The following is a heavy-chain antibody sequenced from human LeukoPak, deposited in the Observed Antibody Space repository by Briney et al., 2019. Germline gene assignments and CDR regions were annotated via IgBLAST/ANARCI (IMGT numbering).Heavy chain of an antibody. CDR1: GFTLSIYW. CDR3: ARIRDNSGYYDY. V-gene: IGHV3-7*05. Sequence: GGSPRLSCVAPGFTLSIYWMIWVGQAPGTGQARVANIKQDGSEIYYVDSVKGRFTISRDNAKNSLYLQMNSLREEDTAVYYCARIRDNSGYYDYWGQGTVVTVSS. CDR2: IKQDGSEI. J-gene: IGHJ4*02. D-gene: IGHD3-22*01.